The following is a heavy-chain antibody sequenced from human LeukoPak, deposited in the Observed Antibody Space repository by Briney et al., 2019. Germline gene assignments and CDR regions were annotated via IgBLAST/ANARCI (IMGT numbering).Heavy chain of an antibody. J-gene: IGHJ4*02. D-gene: IGHD6-19*01. V-gene: IGHV1-2*06. CDR1: GYTFTGYY. CDR3: ARLFSSGWNFDY. Sequence: VASVKVSCKASGYTFTGYYMHWVRQAPGQRLEWMGRINPNIGGTNYSQKSRGRVTMTRDTSLSTAYMELSRLRSDDTAVYYCARLFSSGWNFDYWGQGTLVTVSS. CDR2: INPNIGGT.